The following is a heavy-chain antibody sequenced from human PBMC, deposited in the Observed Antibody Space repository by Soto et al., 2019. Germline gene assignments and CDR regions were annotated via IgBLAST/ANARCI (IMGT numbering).Heavy chain of an antibody. D-gene: IGHD4-17*01. CDR2: IGGSGVSA. CDR1: GFTFSSYA. J-gene: IGHJ5*02. Sequence: EVQLLESGGALVQPGGSLRLSCAASGFTFSSYAMSWVRQAPGKGLEWVSAIGGSGVSAYYADSVLGRFTISRDNSKNTLYLQMNSLRAEDTAVYYCAKPRRDNGDYLFLPGAWGQGTLVTVSS. CDR3: AKPRRDNGDYLFLPGA. V-gene: IGHV3-23*01.